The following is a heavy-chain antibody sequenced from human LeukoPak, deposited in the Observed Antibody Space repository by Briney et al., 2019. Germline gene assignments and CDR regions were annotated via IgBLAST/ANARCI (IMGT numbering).Heavy chain of an antibody. CDR2: IYYSGST. V-gene: IGHV4-59*12. CDR3: ARDSYSSGWYHDY. Sequence: SETLSLTCTVFGGSISSYYWSWIRQPPGKGLEWIGYIYYSGSTYYNPSLKSRVTISVDTSKNQFSLKLSSVTAADTAVYYCARDSYSSGWYHDYWGQGTLVTVSS. J-gene: IGHJ4*02. D-gene: IGHD6-19*01. CDR1: GGSISSYY.